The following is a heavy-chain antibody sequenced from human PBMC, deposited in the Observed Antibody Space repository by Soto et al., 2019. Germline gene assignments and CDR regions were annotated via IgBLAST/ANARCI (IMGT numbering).Heavy chain of an antibody. CDR1: GYTFTSYD. J-gene: IGHJ6*02. CDR2: MNPNSGNT. V-gene: IGHV1-8*01. Sequence: QVQLVQSGAEVKKPGASVKVSCKASGYTFTSYDINWVRQATGQGLECMGWMNPNSGNTGYAQKFQGRVTMTRNTSISTAYMELSSLRSEDTAVYYCARSIVGASEVYYYYGMDVWGQGTTVTVSS. CDR3: ARSIVGASEVYYYYGMDV. D-gene: IGHD1-26*01.